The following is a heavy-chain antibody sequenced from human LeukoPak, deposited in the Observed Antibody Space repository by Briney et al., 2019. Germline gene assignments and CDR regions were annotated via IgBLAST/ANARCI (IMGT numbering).Heavy chain of an antibody. D-gene: IGHD6-19*01. Sequence: PSETLSLTCAVYGGSLSGYYWTWIRQPPGKGLEWIGEINHSGSTNYNPSLKSRVTISVDTSKSQFSLKLSSVTAADTAVYHCARTIAVAGTLYYYCGMDVWGKGTTVTVSS. CDR2: INHSGST. CDR1: GGSLSGYY. J-gene: IGHJ6*04. CDR3: ARTIAVAGTLYYYCGMDV. V-gene: IGHV4-34*01.